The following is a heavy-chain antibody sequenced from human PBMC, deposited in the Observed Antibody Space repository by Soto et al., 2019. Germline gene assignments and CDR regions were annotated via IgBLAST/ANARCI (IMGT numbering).Heavy chain of an antibody. Sequence: EVQLVESGGGLVKPGGSLRLSCAASGFTFSSYSMNWVRQAPGKGLEWVSSISSSSSYIYYADSVKGRFTISRDNAKNSLYLQMNSLRAEDTVVYYCAREYHRLYRSLDYCGQGTLVTVSS. CDR1: GFTFSSYS. V-gene: IGHV3-21*01. CDR2: ISSSSSYI. CDR3: AREYHRLYRSLDY. J-gene: IGHJ4*02. D-gene: IGHD2-2*01.